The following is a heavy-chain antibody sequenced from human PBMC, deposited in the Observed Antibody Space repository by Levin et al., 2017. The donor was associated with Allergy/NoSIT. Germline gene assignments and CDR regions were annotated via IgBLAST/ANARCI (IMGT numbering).Heavy chain of an antibody. CDR3: ARDRFIVVVPAAMPAD. Sequence: GESLKISCAASGFTFSSYAMHWVRQAPGKGLEWVAVISYDGSNKYYADSVKGRFTISRDNSKNTLYLQMNSLRAEDTAVYYCARDRFIVVVPAAMPADWGQGTLVTVSS. D-gene: IGHD2-2*01. CDR1: GFTFSSYA. V-gene: IGHV3-30-3*01. J-gene: IGHJ4*02. CDR2: ISYDGSNK.